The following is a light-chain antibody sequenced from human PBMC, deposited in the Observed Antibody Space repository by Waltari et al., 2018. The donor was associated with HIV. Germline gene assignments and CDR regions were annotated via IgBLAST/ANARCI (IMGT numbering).Light chain of an antibody. CDR1: NSDIGSYDL. CDR2: EVR. J-gene: IGLJ3*02. CDR3: CSYTSAATWV. Sequence: QSALTQPASVSGSRGQSITISCTGTNSDIGSYDLVSWYQQHPGDALKLLIYEVRYRPSGVSDRFSGSKSINAASLTISGLQADDEADYYCCSYTSAATWVFGGGTKVTVL. V-gene: IGLV2-14*01.